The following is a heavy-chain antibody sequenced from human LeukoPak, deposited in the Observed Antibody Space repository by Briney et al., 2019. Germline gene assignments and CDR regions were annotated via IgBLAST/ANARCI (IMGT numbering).Heavy chain of an antibody. Sequence: GRSLRLSCTASGFTLGDYAMSWVGQAPGKGLEWVGFIRSKAYGGTTEYAASVKGRFTISRDDSKSIAYLQMNSLKTEDTAVYYCTRDGYDYVWGSYRHYFDYWGQATLVTVSS. CDR2: IRSKAYGGTT. V-gene: IGHV3-49*04. CDR1: GFTLGDYA. D-gene: IGHD3-16*02. CDR3: TRDGYDYVWGSYRHYFDY. J-gene: IGHJ4*02.